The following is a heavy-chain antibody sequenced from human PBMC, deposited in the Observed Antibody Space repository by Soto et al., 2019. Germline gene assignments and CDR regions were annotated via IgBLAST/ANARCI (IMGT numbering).Heavy chain of an antibody. CDR3: ARGVSYCGGDCLGYWFDP. CDR1: GGSISSYY. D-gene: IGHD2-21*02. J-gene: IGHJ5*02. Sequence: SETLSLTCTVSGGSISSYYWSWIRQPPGKGLEWIGYIYYSGSTNYNPSLKSRVTISVDTSKNQFSLKLSSVTAADTAVYYCARGVSYCGGDCLGYWFDPWGQGTLVTVSS. V-gene: IGHV4-59*01. CDR2: IYYSGST.